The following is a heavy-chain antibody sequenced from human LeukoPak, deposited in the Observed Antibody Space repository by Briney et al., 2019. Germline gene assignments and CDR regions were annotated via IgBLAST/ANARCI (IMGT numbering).Heavy chain of an antibody. Sequence: PGGSLRLSCAASGFTLSTYAINWVRQAPGKGLEWVSGISAGGGSTYYADSVKGRFTISRDNSKNTLYLQMNSLTVEDTAVYYCAKSPRSAADNWFDPWGQGTLVTVSS. CDR1: GFTLSTYA. J-gene: IGHJ5*02. CDR3: AKSPRSAADNWFDP. V-gene: IGHV3-23*01. CDR2: ISAGGGST. D-gene: IGHD6-13*01.